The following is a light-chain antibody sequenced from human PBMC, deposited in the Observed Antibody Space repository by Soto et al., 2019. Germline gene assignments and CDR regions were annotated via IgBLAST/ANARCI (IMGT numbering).Light chain of an antibody. CDR1: NSNIGSNP. CDR2: RND. CDR3: SAWDDSLRGIL. Sequence: QSVLTQAPSASGAPGQRVTISCSGSNSNIGSNPVYWYQHLPTTAPKLLIYRNDQRRSGVPDRFSGSKSGTSASLAISGLRPEDEADYFCSAWDDSLRGILIGGGTKVTVL. J-gene: IGLJ2*01. V-gene: IGLV1-47*01.